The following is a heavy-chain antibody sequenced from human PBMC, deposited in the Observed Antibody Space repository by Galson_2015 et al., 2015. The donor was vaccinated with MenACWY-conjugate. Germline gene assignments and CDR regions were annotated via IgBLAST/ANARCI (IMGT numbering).Heavy chain of an antibody. CDR3: ARVGTWIHQYFYYMDV. CDR1: GFTFITFRHYT. J-gene: IGHJ6*03. Sequence: SLRLSCAVSGFTFITFRHYTMNWVRQAPGKALECIASISSGSSNIYHADSVKGRFTISRDNIKKSLFLEMNSLRAGDTGVYYCARVGTWIHQYFYYMDVWGKGTTVTVSS. CDR2: ISSGSSNI. D-gene: IGHD5-18*01. V-gene: IGHV3-21*01.